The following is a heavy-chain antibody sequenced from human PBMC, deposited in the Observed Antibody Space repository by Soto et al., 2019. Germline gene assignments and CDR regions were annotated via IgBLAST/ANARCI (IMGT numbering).Heavy chain of an antibody. CDR1: GGSISSYY. V-gene: IGHV4-59*01. J-gene: IGHJ4*02. D-gene: IGHD3-22*01. Sequence: QVQLQESGPGLVKPSETLSLTCTVSGGSISSYYWSWIRQPPGKGLEWIGYIYYSGSTNYNPSLTSRVTISVDTSKNQFSLKLSSVTAADTAVYYCARDHDSSGLLDYWGQGTLVTVSS. CDR3: ARDHDSSGLLDY. CDR2: IYYSGST.